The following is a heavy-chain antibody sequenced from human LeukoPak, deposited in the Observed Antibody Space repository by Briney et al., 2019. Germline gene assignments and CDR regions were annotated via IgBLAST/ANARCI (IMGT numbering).Heavy chain of an antibody. Sequence: KPSETLSLTCTVSGGSISSSSYYWGWIRQPPGKGLEWIGSIYYSGSTYYNPSLKSRVTISVDTSKNQFSLKLSSVTAADTAVYYCARFLYSGTYGDYWGQGTLVTVSS. CDR2: IYYSGST. CDR3: ARFLYSGTYGDY. J-gene: IGHJ4*02. V-gene: IGHV4-39*07. D-gene: IGHD1-26*01. CDR1: GGSISSSSYY.